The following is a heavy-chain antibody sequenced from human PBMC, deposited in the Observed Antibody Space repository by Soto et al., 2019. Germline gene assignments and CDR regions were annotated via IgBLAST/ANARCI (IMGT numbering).Heavy chain of an antibody. J-gene: IGHJ4*02. Sequence: SLKISCAASGFSFSDFGMTWVRQAPGKGLEWVSTIHPEGTNTHYADSVKGRFTISRDNSKDTLYLEMNSLRADDTGIYFCAKDPSTGSADFWGQGTLVTVSS. CDR2: IHPEGTNT. CDR1: GFSFSDFG. D-gene: IGHD3-9*01. CDR3: AKDPSTGSADF. V-gene: IGHV3-23*01.